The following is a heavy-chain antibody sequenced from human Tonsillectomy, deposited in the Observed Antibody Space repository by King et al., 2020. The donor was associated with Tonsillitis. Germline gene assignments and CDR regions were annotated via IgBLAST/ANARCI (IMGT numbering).Heavy chain of an antibody. V-gene: IGHV4-39*01. CDR3: ARYCSGGSCYSDAFDI. D-gene: IGHD2-15*01. J-gene: IGHJ3*02. CDR1: GGSISSSSYY. CDR2: IYYSGST. Sequence: QLQESGPGLVKPSETLSLTCTVSGGSISSSSYYWGWIRQPPGKGLEWIGSIYYSGSTYYNTSLKSRVTISVDTSKNQFSLKLSSVTAADTAVYYCARYCSGGSCYSDAFDIWGQGTMVTVSS.